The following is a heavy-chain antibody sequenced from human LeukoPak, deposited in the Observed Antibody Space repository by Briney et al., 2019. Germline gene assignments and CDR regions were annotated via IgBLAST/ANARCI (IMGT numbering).Heavy chain of an antibody. J-gene: IGHJ5*02. D-gene: IGHD6-19*01. CDR1: GYTFTTYG. CDR3: ARDLGSGPKWFDP. CDR2: INTYNGNT. Sequence: AASVKVSCKASGYTFTTYGISWVRQAPGQVLEWMGWINTYNGNTNYAQKLQGRVTMTTDTSTSTAYMELRSLRSDDTAVYYCARDLGSGPKWFDPWGQGTLVTVSS. V-gene: IGHV1-18*01.